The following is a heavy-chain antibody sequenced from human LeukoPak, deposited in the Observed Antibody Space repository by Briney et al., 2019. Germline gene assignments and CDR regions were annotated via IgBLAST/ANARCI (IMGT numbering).Heavy chain of an antibody. CDR3: AKSPTVTTIQLDY. Sequence: PGGSLRLSCAASGFTFSSYAMSWVRQAPRKGLEWVSAISGSGGSTYYADSVKGRFTISRDNSKNTLYLQMNSLRAEDTAVYYCAKSPTVTTIQLDYWGQGTLVTVSS. D-gene: IGHD4-17*01. CDR1: GFTFSSYA. J-gene: IGHJ4*02. CDR2: ISGSGGST. V-gene: IGHV3-23*01.